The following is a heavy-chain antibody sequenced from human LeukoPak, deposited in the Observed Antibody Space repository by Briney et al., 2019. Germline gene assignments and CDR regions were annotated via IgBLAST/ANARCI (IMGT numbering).Heavy chain of an antibody. CDR2: ISGSGGST. J-gene: IGHJ3*02. D-gene: IGHD5-12*01. Sequence: ETLSLTCTVSGYSISCGYYWGWIRQPPGKGLEWVSAISGSGGSTYYADSVKGRFTISRDNSKNTLYLQMNSLRAEDTAVYYCAKDLSWATFDAFDIWGQGTMVTVSS. CDR3: AKDLSWATFDAFDI. V-gene: IGHV3-23*01. CDR1: GYSISCGYY.